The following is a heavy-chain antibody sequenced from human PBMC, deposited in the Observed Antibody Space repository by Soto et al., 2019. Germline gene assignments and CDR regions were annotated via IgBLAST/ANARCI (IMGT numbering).Heavy chain of an antibody. J-gene: IGHJ5*01. CDR3: ARDRLYLDS. V-gene: IGHV4-59*01. D-gene: IGHD2-8*01. CDR2: IYYSGST. Sequence: PSETLSLTCTVSGGSISSYYWSWIRQPPGKGLEWIGYIYYSGSTNYNPSLKSRVTISVDTSKNQFSLKLSSVTAADTAVYYCARDRLYLDSWGQGTLVTVSS. CDR1: GGSISSYY.